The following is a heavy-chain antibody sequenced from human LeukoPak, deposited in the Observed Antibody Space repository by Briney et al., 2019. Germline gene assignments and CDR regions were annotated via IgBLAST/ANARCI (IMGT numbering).Heavy chain of an antibody. CDR1: GGSFSGYY. Sequence: SETLSLTCAVYGGSFSGYYWSWIRQPPGKGLEWVGEINHSGSTNYNPSLKSRVTISVDTSKNQFSLKLSSVTAADTAVYYCANIVVVPAAMGFQHWGQGTLVTVSS. CDR2: INHSGST. V-gene: IGHV4-34*01. D-gene: IGHD2-2*01. J-gene: IGHJ1*01. CDR3: ANIVVVPAAMGFQH.